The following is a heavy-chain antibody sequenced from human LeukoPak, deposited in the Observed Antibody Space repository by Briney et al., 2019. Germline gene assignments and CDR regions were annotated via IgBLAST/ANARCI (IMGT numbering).Heavy chain of an antibody. CDR1: GGSISSSNYY. Sequence: SETLSLTCTVSGGSISSSNYYWGWIRQPPGKGLEWIGSIYYSGSTYYNPSLKSRVTISVDTSKNQFSLKLSSVTAADTAVYYCAGPSGSYYGPWFDPWGQGTLVTVSS. J-gene: IGHJ5*02. D-gene: IGHD3-10*01. CDR2: IYYSGST. V-gene: IGHV4-39*07. CDR3: AGPSGSYYGPWFDP.